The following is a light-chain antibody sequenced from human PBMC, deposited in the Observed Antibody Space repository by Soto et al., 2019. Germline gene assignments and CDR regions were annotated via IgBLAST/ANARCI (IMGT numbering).Light chain of an antibody. V-gene: IGLV2-11*01. CDR3: CSFSGTEHGG. Sequence: SALTQPRSVSGSPGQSVTISCTGTSSDVGGYNYVSWYQQLPGKAPKLMIYDVTKRPSGVPDRFSGSKSGNTASLTISGREGGDEAEYQCCSFSGTEHGGFGGGTGRTVL. J-gene: IGLJ3*02. CDR1: SSDVGGYNY. CDR2: DVT.